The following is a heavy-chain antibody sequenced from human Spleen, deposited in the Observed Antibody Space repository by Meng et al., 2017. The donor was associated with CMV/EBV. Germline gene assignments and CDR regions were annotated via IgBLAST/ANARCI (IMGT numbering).Heavy chain of an antibody. CDR1: GGSISSDGYY. CDR3: ARSYGGYYRFDY. Sequence: LRLSCTVSGGSISSDGYYWNWIRQHPGKGLEWIGYIFYSGSTSYNPSLKSQVTISVDTSKNQFSLRLSSVTAADTAMYYCARSYGGYYRFDYWGQGTLVTVSS. V-gene: IGHV4-31*01. D-gene: IGHD3-22*01. CDR2: IFYSGST. J-gene: IGHJ4*02.